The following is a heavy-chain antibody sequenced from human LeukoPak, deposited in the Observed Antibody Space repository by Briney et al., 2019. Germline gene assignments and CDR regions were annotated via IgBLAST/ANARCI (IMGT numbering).Heavy chain of an antibody. CDR2: IIPIFGTA. V-gene: IGHV1-69*13. CDR1: GYTFTSYG. D-gene: IGHD3-3*01. Sequence: SVKVSCKASGYTFTSYGISWVRQAPGQGLEWMGGIIPIFGTANYAQKFQGRVTITADESTSTAYMELSRLRSEDTAVYYCARASTEYYDFWSGYYHPSSYFDYWGQGTLVTVSS. J-gene: IGHJ4*02. CDR3: ARASTEYYDFWSGYYHPSSYFDY.